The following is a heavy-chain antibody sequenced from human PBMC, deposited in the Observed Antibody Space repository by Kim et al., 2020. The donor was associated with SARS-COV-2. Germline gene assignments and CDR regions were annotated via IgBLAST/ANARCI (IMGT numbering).Heavy chain of an antibody. Sequence: SETLSLTCAVSGGSISSGGYSWSWIRQPPGKGLEWIGYIYHSGSTYYNPSLKSRVTISVDRSKNQFSLKLSSVTAADTAMYYCASSITMVRGVISPFVYWGQGTLVTVSS. CDR1: GGSISSGGYS. CDR3: ASSITMVRGVISPFVY. CDR2: IYHSGST. J-gene: IGHJ4*02. V-gene: IGHV4-30-2*01. D-gene: IGHD3-10*01.